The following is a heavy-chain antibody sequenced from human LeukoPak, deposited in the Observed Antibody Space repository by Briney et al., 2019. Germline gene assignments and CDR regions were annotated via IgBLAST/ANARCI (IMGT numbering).Heavy chain of an antibody. CDR3: ARAMGIFGVVYYFDY. V-gene: IGHV1-18*01. D-gene: IGHD3-3*01. CDR2: ISAYNGNT. J-gene: IGHJ4*02. Sequence: GASVKVSCKASGYTSTSYGISWVRQAPGQGLEWMGWISAYNGNTNYAQKLQGRVTMTTDTSTSTAYMELRSLRSDDTAVYYCARAMGIFGVVYYFDYWGQGTLVTVSS. CDR1: GYTSTSYG.